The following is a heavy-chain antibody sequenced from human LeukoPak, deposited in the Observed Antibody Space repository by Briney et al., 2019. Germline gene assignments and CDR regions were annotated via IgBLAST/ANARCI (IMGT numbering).Heavy chain of an antibody. CDR1: GGSISSSRYS. V-gene: IGHV4-39*01. J-gene: IGHJ4*02. CDR2: IYYSGST. D-gene: IGHD3-22*01. Sequence: SETLSLTCPVSGGSISSSRYSWGWIRQPPGKGLEWIGTIYYSGSTYYNPSLKSRVTISVDTSKNQFSLRLSSVTAADTAVYYCARHAYYSDSSGYYYDSSGYYYYFDYWGQGTLVTVSS. CDR3: ARHAYYSDSSGYYYDSSGYYYYFDY.